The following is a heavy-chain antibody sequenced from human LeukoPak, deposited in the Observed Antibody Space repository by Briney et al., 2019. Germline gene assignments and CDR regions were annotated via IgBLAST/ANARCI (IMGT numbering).Heavy chain of an antibody. D-gene: IGHD6-19*01. J-gene: IGHJ4*02. CDR1: GFTFSSYA. CDR2: ISGSGGST. CDR3: AKDFVVGYSSGWYYFDY. Sequence: GGSLRLSCAASGFTFSSYAMSCVRQAPGKGLEWVSAISGSGGSTYYADSVKGRFTISRDNSKNTLYLQMNSLRAEDTAVYYCAKDFVVGYSSGWYYFDYWGQGTLVTVSS. V-gene: IGHV3-23*01.